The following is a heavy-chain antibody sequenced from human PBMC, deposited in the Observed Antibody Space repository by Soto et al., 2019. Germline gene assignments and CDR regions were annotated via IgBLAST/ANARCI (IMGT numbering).Heavy chain of an antibody. V-gene: IGHV1-69*12. CDR2: IIPIFGTA. J-gene: IGHJ4*02. CDR1: GGTFSSYA. D-gene: IGHD1-26*01. CDR3: ARDLKGNEAWEGGY. Sequence: QVQLVQSGAEVKKPGSSVKVSCKASGGTFSSYAISWVRQAPGQGLEWMGGIIPIFGTANYAQKFQGRVTXXAXEXXSTAYMELSSLRSEDTAVYYCARDLKGNEAWEGGYWGQGTLVTVSS.